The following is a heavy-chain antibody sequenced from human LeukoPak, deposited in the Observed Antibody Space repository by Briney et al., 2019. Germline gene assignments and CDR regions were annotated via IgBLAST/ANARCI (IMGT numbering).Heavy chain of an antibody. Sequence: GRSLRLSCAASGFTFSSYGMHWVRQAPGKGLEWVAVISYDGGNKYYADSEKGRFTISRDNSKNTLYLQMNSLRAEDTAVYYCAKDGSVRGPRVGAYDYWGQGTLVTVSS. CDR3: AKDGSVRGPRVGAYDY. V-gene: IGHV3-30*18. CDR2: ISYDGGNK. J-gene: IGHJ4*02. CDR1: GFTFSSYG. D-gene: IGHD1-26*01.